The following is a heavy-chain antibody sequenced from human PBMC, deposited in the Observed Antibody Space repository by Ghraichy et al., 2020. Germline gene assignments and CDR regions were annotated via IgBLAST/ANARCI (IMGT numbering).Heavy chain of an antibody. Sequence: SETLSLTCTVSGGSISSSSYYWGWIRQPPGKGLEWIGSIYYSGSTYYNPSLKSRVTISVDTSKNQFSLKLSSVTAADTAVYYCARLALWDHRIWGQGTLVTVSS. CDR1: GGSISSSSYY. J-gene: IGHJ4*02. CDR3: ARLALWDHRI. V-gene: IGHV4-39*01. CDR2: IYYSGST. D-gene: IGHD3-10*01.